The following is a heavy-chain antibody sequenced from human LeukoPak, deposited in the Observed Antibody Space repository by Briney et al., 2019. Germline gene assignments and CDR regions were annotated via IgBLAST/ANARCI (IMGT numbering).Heavy chain of an antibody. CDR1: GYTFTGYY. Sequence: ASVKVSCKASGYTFTGYYMHWVRQAPGQGLEWMGRTNPNSGGTNYAQKFQGRVTMTRDTSISTAYMELSRLRSDDTAVYYCAREIRVGNWFDPWGQGTLVTVSS. CDR2: TNPNSGGT. V-gene: IGHV1-2*06. D-gene: IGHD3-10*01. J-gene: IGHJ5*02. CDR3: AREIRVGNWFDP.